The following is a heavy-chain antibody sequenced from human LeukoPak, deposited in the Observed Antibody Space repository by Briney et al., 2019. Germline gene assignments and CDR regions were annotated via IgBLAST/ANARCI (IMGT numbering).Heavy chain of an antibody. Sequence: SGTLSLTCTVAGGSISSSSYYWGWIRQPPGKGLEWIGSIYYSGSTYYNPSLKSRVTISVDTSKNQFSLKLSSVTAADTAVYYCASGGNSFFGAFDIWGQGTMVTVSS. V-gene: IGHV4-39*01. CDR2: IYYSGST. CDR3: ASGGNSFFGAFDI. J-gene: IGHJ3*02. D-gene: IGHD4-23*01. CDR1: GGSISSSSYY.